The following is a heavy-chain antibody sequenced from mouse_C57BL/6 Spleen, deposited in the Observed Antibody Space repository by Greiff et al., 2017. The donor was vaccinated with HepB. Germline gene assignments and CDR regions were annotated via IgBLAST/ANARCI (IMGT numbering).Heavy chain of an antibody. J-gene: IGHJ2*01. Sequence: DVMLVESGEGLVKPGGSLKLSCAASGFTFSSYAMSWVRQTPEKRLEWVAYISSGGDYIYYADTVKGRFTISRDNARNTLYLQMSSLKSEDTAMYYCTRAGSSYFDDWGQGTTLTVSS. CDR1: GFTFSSYA. CDR3: TRAGSSYFDD. D-gene: IGHD1-1*01. CDR2: ISSGGDYI. V-gene: IGHV5-9-1*02.